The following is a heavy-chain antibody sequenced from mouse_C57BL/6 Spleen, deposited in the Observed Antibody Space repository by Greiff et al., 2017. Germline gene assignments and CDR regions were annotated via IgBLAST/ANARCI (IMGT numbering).Heavy chain of an antibody. CDR3: ARRNSSCPSFPYFDY. D-gene: IGHD3-2*02. V-gene: IGHV1-80*01. CDR1: GYAFSSYW. CDR2: IYPGDGDT. Sequence: QVQLKESGAELVKPGASVKISCKASGYAFSSYWMNWVKQRPGKGLEWIGQIYPGDGDTNYNGKFQGKATLPADKSSSTAYMQLSSLTSEDSAVYFCARRNSSCPSFPYFDYWGQGTTLTVSS. J-gene: IGHJ2*01.